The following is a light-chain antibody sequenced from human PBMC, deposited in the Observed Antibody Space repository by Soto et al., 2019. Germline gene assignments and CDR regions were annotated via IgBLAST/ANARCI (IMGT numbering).Light chain of an antibody. Sequence: GDRVTITCRASQSISSWLAWYQKKPGKAPKLLIYDASSLESGVPSRFSGSGSGTELTLTISSMQNDDFATYYCQQYNSYPWTFGQGTKVDIK. CDR2: DAS. J-gene: IGKJ1*01. CDR3: QQYNSYPWT. V-gene: IGKV1-5*01. CDR1: QSISSW.